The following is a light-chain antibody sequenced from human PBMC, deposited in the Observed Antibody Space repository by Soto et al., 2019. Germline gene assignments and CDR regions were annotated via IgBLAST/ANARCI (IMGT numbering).Light chain of an antibody. Sequence: IHMTQSPSTLSASVGYSVTITCRASQSISSWLAWYQQKSGKAPKLLIYDASTLESGVPSRISGSGYGTEFILTISSLQIDDFATYYCHQYYGYPYTFGQGTKADIK. CDR2: DAS. J-gene: IGKJ2*01. CDR3: HQYYGYPYT. CDR1: QSISSW. V-gene: IGKV1-5*01.